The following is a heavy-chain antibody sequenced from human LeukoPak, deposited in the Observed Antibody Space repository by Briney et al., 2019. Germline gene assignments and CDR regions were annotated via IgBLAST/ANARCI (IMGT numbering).Heavy chain of an antibody. CDR1: GFTVSSNY. CDR3: AKDRNAEGYSSGFLHY. CDR2: IYSGGST. Sequence: GGSLRLSCAASGFTVSSNYMSWVRQAPGKGLEWVSVIYSGGSTYYADSVKGRFTISRDNSKNTLFLQMNSLRVEDSAVYYCAKDRNAEGYSSGFLHYWGQGTLVTVSS. D-gene: IGHD6-19*01. V-gene: IGHV3-53*01. J-gene: IGHJ4*02.